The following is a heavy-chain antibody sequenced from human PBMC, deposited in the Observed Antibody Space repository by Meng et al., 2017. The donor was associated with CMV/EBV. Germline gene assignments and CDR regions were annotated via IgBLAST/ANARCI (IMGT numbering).Heavy chain of an antibody. J-gene: IGHJ6*02. V-gene: IGHV4-39*07. Sequence: SETLSLTCTVSGGSISSSSYYWGWIRQPPGKGLEWIGSIYYSGSNYYNPSLKSRVTISVDTSKNQFSLKLSSVTAADTAVYYCARISYSGYSYYYYYYGMDVWGQGTTVTVSS. CDR1: GGSISSSSYY. CDR3: ARISYSGYSYYYYYYGMDV. D-gene: IGHD5-12*01. CDR2: IYYSGSN.